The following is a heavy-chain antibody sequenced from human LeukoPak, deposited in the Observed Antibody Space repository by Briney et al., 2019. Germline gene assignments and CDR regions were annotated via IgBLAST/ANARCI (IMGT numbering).Heavy chain of an antibody. CDR1: GGSIGSGGYY. Sequence: SETLSLTCTVSGGSIGSGGYYWSWIRQHPGKGLEWIGYIYYSGSTYYNPSLKSRVTISVDTSKNQFSLKLSSVTAADTAVYYCARGSDGYHGAYCGGDCPSGSDYWGQGTLVTVSS. CDR3: ARGSDGYHGAYCGGDCPSGSDY. V-gene: IGHV4-31*03. J-gene: IGHJ4*02. CDR2: IYYSGST. D-gene: IGHD2-21*02.